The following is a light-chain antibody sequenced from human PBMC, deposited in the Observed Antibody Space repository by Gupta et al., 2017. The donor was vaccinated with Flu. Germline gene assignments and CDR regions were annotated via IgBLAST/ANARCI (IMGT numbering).Light chain of an antibody. V-gene: IGKV1-5*03. CDR1: QSISSW. CDR3: QQSPYS. Sequence: DIQMTQSPSTLSASVGDRVTITCRASQSISSWLAWYQQKPGKAPKLLIYKASSLESGVPSRFSGSGSGTEFTLTISSLQPDDFATYYGQQSPYSFGQGTKLEIK. CDR2: KAS. J-gene: IGKJ2*03.